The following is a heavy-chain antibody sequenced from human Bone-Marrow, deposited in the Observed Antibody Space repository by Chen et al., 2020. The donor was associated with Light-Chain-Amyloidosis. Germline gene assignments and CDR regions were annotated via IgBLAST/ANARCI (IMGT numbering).Heavy chain of an antibody. V-gene: IGHV4-30-4*01. D-gene: IGHD3-10*01. Sequence: QVQLQESGPGLVKPSQTLSLTCTVSGGSISSGDYYWSWIRQPPGKGLEWIGYIYYSGSTYYNPSLKSRVTISVDTSKNQFSLKLSSVTAADTAVYYCASRKNTMVRGVLFDYWGQGTLVTVSS. J-gene: IGHJ4*02. CDR3: ASRKNTMVRGVLFDY. CDR1: GGSISSGDYY. CDR2: IYYSGST.